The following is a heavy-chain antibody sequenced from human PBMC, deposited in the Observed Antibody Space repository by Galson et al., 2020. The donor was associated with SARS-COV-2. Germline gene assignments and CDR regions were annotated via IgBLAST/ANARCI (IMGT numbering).Heavy chain of an antibody. J-gene: IGHJ4*02. D-gene: IGHD5-18*01. CDR3: AKAGDSYGDEFDY. V-gene: IGHV3-9*01. CDR1: GFTFDDYA. Sequence: GGSLRLSCAASGFTFDDYAMHWVRQAPGKGLEWVSGISWNSGSIGYADSVKGRFNISRDNAKNSLYLQMNSLRAEDTVLYYCAKAGDSYGDEFDYWGQGTLVAVSS. CDR2: ISWNSGSI.